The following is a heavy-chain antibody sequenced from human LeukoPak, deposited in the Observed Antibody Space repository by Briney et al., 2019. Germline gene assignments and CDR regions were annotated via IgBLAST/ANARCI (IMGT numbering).Heavy chain of an antibody. CDR1: GFTFSSYG. CDR2: ISYDGSNK. J-gene: IGHJ4*02. D-gene: IGHD2-8*01. V-gene: IGHV3-30*18. CDR3: AKDNEDY. Sequence: PGRSLRLSCAASGFTFSSYGMHWVRQAPGKGLEWVAIISYDGSNKYYADSVKGRFTISRDNSKNTLHLQMNSLRAEDTAVYYCAKDNEDYWGQGTLVTVSS.